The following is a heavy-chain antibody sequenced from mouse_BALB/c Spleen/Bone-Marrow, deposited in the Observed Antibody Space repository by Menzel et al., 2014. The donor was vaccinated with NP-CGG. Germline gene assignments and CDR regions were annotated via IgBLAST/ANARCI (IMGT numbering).Heavy chain of an antibody. J-gene: IGHJ4*01. CDR2: INPSTGYT. CDR1: GYTFTSFW. CDR3: ARSGGNYDYAMDY. Sequence: VKLMESGAELAKPGASVKMSCKASGYTFTSFWMHWVKQRPGQGLEWIGYINPSTGYTDYNQKFKDKATLTADKSSSTAYMQLSSLTSEDSAVYYCARSGGNYDYAMDYWGQGTSVTVSS. D-gene: IGHD2-1*01. V-gene: IGHV1-7*01.